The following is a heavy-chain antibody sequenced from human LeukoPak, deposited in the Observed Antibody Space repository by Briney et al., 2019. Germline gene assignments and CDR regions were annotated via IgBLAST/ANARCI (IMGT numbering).Heavy chain of an antibody. CDR1: GFTFGSYA. CDR2: LSGSGTTT. J-gene: IGHJ4*02. Sequence: PGGSLRLSCAASGFTFGSYAMSWVRQAPGKGLEWVSTLSGSGTTTSSADSVKGRFTISRDNSKNTLYLQMNSLRPEDTAVYYCAKTFRPADSSSWYLHFDYWGQGTLVTVSS. D-gene: IGHD6-13*01. CDR3: AKTFRPADSSSWYLHFDY. V-gene: IGHV3-23*01.